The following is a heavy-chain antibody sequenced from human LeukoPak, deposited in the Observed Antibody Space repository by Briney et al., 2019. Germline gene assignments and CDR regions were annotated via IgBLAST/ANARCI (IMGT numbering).Heavy chain of an antibody. J-gene: IGHJ4*02. CDR3: AKNVVVKRYIDY. CDR1: GFTFSNHA. D-gene: IGHD2-15*01. V-gene: IGHV3-23*01. CDR2: ISGSGRTT. Sequence: GGSLRLSCAASGFTFSNHAMSWVRQTPGKGLQWVSVISGSGRTTEYADSVKGRFTVSRDNSKNTLSLQMNSLRVEDAAIYYCAKNVVVKRYIDYWGQGTLVTVSS.